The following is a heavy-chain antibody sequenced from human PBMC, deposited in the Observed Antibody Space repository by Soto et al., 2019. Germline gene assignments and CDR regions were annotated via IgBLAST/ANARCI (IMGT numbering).Heavy chain of an antibody. J-gene: IGHJ5*02. CDR3: ARVAYCGGDCYRGFDP. Sequence: QLQLQESGSGLVKPSQTLSLTCAVSGGCISSGGYSWSWIRQQPGKGLEWIGYIYHSGSTYYNPSLKSRVTISVDRSKNQFSLKLSSVTAADTAVYYCARVAYCGGDCYRGFDPWGQGTLVTVSS. CDR2: IYHSGST. V-gene: IGHV4-30-2*01. CDR1: GGCISSGGYS. D-gene: IGHD2-21*02.